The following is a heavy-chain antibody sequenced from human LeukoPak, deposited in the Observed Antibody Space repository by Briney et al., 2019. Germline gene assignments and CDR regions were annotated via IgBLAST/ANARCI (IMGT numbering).Heavy chain of an antibody. Sequence: GGSLRHSCAASGFTFSSYWMSWVRQAPGKGLEWVANIKQDGSEKYYVDSVKGRFTISRDSSKNTLYLQMNSLRAEDTAVYYCARDDVTVAGDDYWGQGTLVTVSS. J-gene: IGHJ4*02. CDR1: GFTFSSYW. CDR3: ARDDVTVAGDDY. V-gene: IGHV3-7*03. D-gene: IGHD6-19*01. CDR2: IKQDGSEK.